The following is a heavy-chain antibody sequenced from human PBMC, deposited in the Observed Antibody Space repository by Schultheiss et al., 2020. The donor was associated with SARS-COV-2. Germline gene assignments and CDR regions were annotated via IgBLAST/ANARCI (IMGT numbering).Heavy chain of an antibody. CDR1: GGSFSGYY. CDR2: INHSGST. Sequence: SETLSLTCAVYGGSFSGYYWSWIRQPPGKGLEWIGEINHSGSTNYNPSLKSRVTISVDTSKNQFSLKLTSVTAADTAVYYCARHPADYDIFDMDVWGKGTTVTVSS. D-gene: IGHD3-9*01. V-gene: IGHV4-34*01. CDR3: ARHPADYDIFDMDV. J-gene: IGHJ6*03.